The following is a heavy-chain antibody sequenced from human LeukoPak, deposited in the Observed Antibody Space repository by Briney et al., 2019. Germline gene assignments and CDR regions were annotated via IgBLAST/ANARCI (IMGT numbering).Heavy chain of an antibody. V-gene: IGHV4-30-4*01. D-gene: IGHD3-10*01. CDR1: GGSISSGDYY. J-gene: IGHJ6*02. Sequence: SETLSLTCTVSGGSISSGDYYWSWIRQPPGKGLEWIGYIYYSGSTYYNPSLKSRVTISVDTSKNQFSLKLSSVTAADTAVYYCARDQYYYGSGSSLAPGFMDVWGQGTTVTVSS. CDR3: ARDQYYYGSGSSLAPGFMDV. CDR2: IYYSGST.